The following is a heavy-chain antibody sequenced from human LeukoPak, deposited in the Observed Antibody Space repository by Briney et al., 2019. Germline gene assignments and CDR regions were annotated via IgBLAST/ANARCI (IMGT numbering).Heavy chain of an antibody. Sequence: ASVKVSCKVSGYTLTELSMHWVRQAPGKGLEWMGGFDPEDGETIYAQKFQGRVTMTEDTSTDTAYMELSSLRSEDTAVYYCATAPLYYYDSSGYSLPNYGMGVWGQGTTVTVSS. V-gene: IGHV1-24*01. CDR2: FDPEDGET. J-gene: IGHJ6*02. CDR3: ATAPLYYYDSSGYSLPNYGMGV. D-gene: IGHD3-22*01. CDR1: GYTLTELS.